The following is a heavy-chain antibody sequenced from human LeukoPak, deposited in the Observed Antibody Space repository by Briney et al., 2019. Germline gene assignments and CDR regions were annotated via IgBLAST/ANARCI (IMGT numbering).Heavy chain of an antibody. V-gene: IGHV3-30*18. D-gene: IGHD3-10*01. J-gene: IGHJ4*02. CDR3: AKERRARGPFDY. CDR1: GFTFSSYA. Sequence: PGGSLRLSCTASGFTFSSYAMQWVRQAPGKGLEWVAIISYDGNNKYYAESVKGHFTISRDNPKNTLYLQMNSLRPEDTAVYYCAKERRARGPFDYWGEGTLVTVSS. CDR2: ISYDGNNK.